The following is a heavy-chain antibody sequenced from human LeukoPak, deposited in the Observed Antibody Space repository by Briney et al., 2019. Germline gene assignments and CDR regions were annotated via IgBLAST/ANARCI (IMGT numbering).Heavy chain of an antibody. V-gene: IGHV3-48*04. CDR1: GFTFSSYS. CDR2: ISSSSSTI. Sequence: GGSLRLSCAASGFTFSSYSMNWVRQAPGKGLEWVSYISSSSSTIYYADSVKGRFTISRDNAKNSLYLQMNSLRAEDTAVYYCARDQPYDIVTGYYLDAFDIWGQGTMVTVSS. D-gene: IGHD3-9*01. CDR3: ARDQPYDIVTGYYLDAFDI. J-gene: IGHJ3*02.